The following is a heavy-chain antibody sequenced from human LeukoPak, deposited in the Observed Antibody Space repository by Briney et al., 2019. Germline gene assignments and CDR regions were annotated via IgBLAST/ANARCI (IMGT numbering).Heavy chain of an antibody. J-gene: IGHJ6*03. CDR2: IYHIGST. D-gene: IGHD6-19*01. Sequence: PSETLSLTCAVSGYSISSGYYWCWIRQPPGKGVEWVGIIYHIGSTYYNPSLNGRVTISVDTSKNQFSLKLSSVTAADTAVYYCVRRGRDKARLGYYYYYMDVWGKGTTVTASS. CDR1: GYSISSGYY. CDR3: VRRGRDKARLGYYYYYMDV. V-gene: IGHV4-38-2*01.